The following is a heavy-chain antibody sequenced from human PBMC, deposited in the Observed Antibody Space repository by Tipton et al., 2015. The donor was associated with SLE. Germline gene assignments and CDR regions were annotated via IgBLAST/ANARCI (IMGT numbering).Heavy chain of an antibody. V-gene: IGHV3-21*01. J-gene: IGHJ2*01. Sequence: GSLRLSCAASGFMFSTYPMNWVRQAPGKGLEWLSSITSNSNDIYIADSVKDRFIISRDNAKNSLYLQMNSLRDGDTAVYYCARELVDTVTTAWYFDLWGRGTLVTVSS. CDR2: ITSNSNDI. CDR3: ARELVDTVTTAWYFDL. D-gene: IGHD4-17*01. CDR1: GFMFSTYP.